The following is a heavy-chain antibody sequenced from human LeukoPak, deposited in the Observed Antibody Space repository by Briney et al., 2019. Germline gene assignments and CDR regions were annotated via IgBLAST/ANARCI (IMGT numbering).Heavy chain of an antibody. CDR1: GGSISSSSYY. CDR3: ARPYSSGWYGDFDY. CDR2: IYYSGIT. D-gene: IGHD6-19*01. J-gene: IGHJ4*02. Sequence: SETLSLXCTVSGGSISSSSYYWGWIRQPPGKGLEWIGSIYYSGITYYNPSLKSRVTISVDTSKNQFSLKLSSVTAADTAVYYCARPYSSGWYGDFDYWGQGTLVTVSS. V-gene: IGHV4-39*01.